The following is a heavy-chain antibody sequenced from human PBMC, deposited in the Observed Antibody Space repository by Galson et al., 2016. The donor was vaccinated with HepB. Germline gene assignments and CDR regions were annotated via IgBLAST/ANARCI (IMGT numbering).Heavy chain of an antibody. V-gene: IGHV2-5*01. CDR3: ALVIPVTGRWFDP. CDR2: VYGNDDQ. CDR1: GFSLRTSGVG. J-gene: IGHJ5*02. D-gene: IGHD2-2*01. Sequence: PALVKPTQTLTLTRTFSGFSLRTSGVGVGCIRQPPGNALEWPALVYGNDDQRYRPSLESRLTITKDTSRHQVVLTMTNMDPMDTATYYCALVIPVTGRWFDPWGPGTLVTVSS.